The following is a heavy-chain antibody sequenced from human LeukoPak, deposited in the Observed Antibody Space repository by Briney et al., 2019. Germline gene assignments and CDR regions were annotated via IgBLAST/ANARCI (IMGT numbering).Heavy chain of an antibody. V-gene: IGHV5-51*01. D-gene: IGHD5-18*01. CDR1: GYSFTNNW. CDR3: TRGWIQLFHKWFDP. Sequence: RGESLKNSCKGFGYSFTNNWIGWVRQMPGKGLDWMGIINPADSDTRYSPSFQGQVTISADKSISTAYLQWSSLKASDTAVYYCTRGWIQLFHKWFDPWGQGTLVTVSS. CDR2: INPADSDT. J-gene: IGHJ5*02.